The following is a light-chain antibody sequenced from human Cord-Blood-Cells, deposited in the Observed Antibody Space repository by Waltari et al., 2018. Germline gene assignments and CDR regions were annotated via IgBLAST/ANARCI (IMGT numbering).Light chain of an antibody. V-gene: IGLV2-14*01. J-gene: IGLJ3*02. CDR1: SSAVGGYNY. CDR2: DVS. CDR3: SSYTSSSTWV. Sequence: QSALTQPASVSGSPGQSITISCTGTSSAVGGYNYVSWYQQHPGTAPKLMIYDVSKRPSGVSNRFSGSKSGNTASLTISGLQAEDEADYYCSSYTSSSTWVFGGGTKLTVL.